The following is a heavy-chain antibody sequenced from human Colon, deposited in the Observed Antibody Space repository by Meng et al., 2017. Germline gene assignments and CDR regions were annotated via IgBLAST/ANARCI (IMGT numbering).Heavy chain of an antibody. CDR1: GGSISSGTHY. J-gene: IGHJ4*02. Sequence: QLQLQESGPGLVKPSETLSLTCRGSGGSISSGTHYWGWVRQPPGKGLEWIGSVYYSGTTYYSPSLKSRVTISVDTSKNQFSLKLSSVTAADTAVYYCARRDAVIKGVDCWGQGTLVTVSS. D-gene: IGHD2-21*01. V-gene: IGHV4-39*01. CDR3: ARRDAVIKGVDC. CDR2: VYYSGTT.